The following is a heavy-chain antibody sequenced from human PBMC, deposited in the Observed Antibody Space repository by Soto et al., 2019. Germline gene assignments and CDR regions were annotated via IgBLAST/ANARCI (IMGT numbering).Heavy chain of an antibody. CDR2: IEPSDSYA. J-gene: IGHJ5*02. V-gene: IGHV5-10-1*01. CDR1: GYSVASYW. CDR3: ARHKAFYYDSSGA. Sequence: GESLKISWKGSGYSVASYWISWVRQMPAKGLESMGRIEPSDSYANYSPSFQGHVTFSADKSISTAYLQWSSLRASDTAMYYCARHKAFYYDSSGAWGQGTMVTVSS. D-gene: IGHD3-22*01.